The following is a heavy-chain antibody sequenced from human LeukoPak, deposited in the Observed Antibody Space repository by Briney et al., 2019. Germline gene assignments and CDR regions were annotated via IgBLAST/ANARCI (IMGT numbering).Heavy chain of an antibody. V-gene: IGHV3-7*03. Sequence: QPGGSLRLSCAASGFTLNTHWRSWARQAPEKGLEWVTNIKQDGRDTYYVNSVNGRFTISRDNAKNSLNLQVNRLRTEDTDLYYCATSEGYWGQGTLVTVSS. CDR3: ATSEGY. CDR2: IKQDGRDT. J-gene: IGHJ4*02. CDR1: GFTLNTHW.